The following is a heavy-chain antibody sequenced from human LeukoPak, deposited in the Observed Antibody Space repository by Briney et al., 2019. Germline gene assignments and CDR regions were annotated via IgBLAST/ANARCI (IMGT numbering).Heavy chain of an antibody. V-gene: IGHV4-39*01. J-gene: IGHJ4*02. CDR3: ARKYYYDSSGYDY. CDR1: GGSISSSSYY. D-gene: IGHD3-22*01. Sequence: SETLSLTCTVSGGSISSSSYYWGWIRQPPGKGLEWIGSIYYSGSTYYNPSLKSRVTISVDTSKNQFSLKLSSVTAADTAVYYCARKYYYDSSGYDYWGQGTLVTVSS. CDR2: IYYSGST.